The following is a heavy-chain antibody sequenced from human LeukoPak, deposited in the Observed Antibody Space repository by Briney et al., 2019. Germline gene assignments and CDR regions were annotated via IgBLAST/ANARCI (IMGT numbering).Heavy chain of an antibody. D-gene: IGHD3-22*01. J-gene: IGHJ4*02. CDR1: GYTFTRYD. V-gene: IGHV1-8*01. Sequence: ASVKVSCKASGYTFTRYDITWVRQASGEGLEWMGWLNPNNGNTGCAQRFQGRVTLTRDTSISTAYMELSSLRSEDTAVYYCARGFLDYDSSDYAFSYYWGQGTLVTVSS. CDR2: LNPNNGNT. CDR3: ARGFLDYDSSDYAFSYY.